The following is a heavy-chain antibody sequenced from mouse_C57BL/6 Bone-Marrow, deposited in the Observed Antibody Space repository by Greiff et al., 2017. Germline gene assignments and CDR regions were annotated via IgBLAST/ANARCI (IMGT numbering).Heavy chain of an antibody. Sequence: EVHLVESGGGLVKPGGSLKLSCAASGFTFSDYGMHWVRQAPEKGLEWVAYISSGSSTIYYADTVKGRFTISRDNAKNTLFLQMTSLRSEDTAMYYCAMSLLFPYAMDYWCQGTSVTVSS. V-gene: IGHV5-17*01. CDR1: GFTFSDYG. J-gene: IGHJ4*01. CDR3: AMSLLFPYAMDY. D-gene: IGHD2-10*01. CDR2: ISSGSSTI.